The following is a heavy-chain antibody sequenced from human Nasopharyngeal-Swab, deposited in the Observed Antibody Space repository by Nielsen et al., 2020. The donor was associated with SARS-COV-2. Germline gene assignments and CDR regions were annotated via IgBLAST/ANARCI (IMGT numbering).Heavy chain of an antibody. V-gene: IGHV3-48*04. CDR2: INSSSSTI. CDR3: AKLGCSGGSCYRMLDYYYYYMDV. Sequence: GESLKISCAASGFTFSSYSMNWVRQAPGKGLEWVSYINSSSSTIYYADSVKGRFTISRDNAKNSLYLQMNSLRAEDTAVYYCAKLGCSGGSCYRMLDYYYYYMDVWGKGTTVTVSS. CDR1: GFTFSSYS. J-gene: IGHJ6*03. D-gene: IGHD2-15*01.